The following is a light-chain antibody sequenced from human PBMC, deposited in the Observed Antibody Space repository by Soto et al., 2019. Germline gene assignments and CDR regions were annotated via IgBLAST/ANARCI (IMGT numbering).Light chain of an antibody. CDR2: KAS. J-gene: IGKJ1*01. CDR1: QSIDTW. CDR3: QQYNSYRA. V-gene: IGKV1-5*03. Sequence: DIQMTQSPSTLSASVGDTVTITCRASQSIDTWLAWHQQKPGRAPKLLISKASTIQRGVPSRFSGSGSGTDLTLTISGLQPDDFAIYYCQQYNSYRAFGQGTKVEI.